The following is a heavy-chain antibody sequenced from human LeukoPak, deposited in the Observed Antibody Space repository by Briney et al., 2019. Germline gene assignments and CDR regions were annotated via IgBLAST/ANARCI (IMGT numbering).Heavy chain of an antibody. CDR1: AFIFSGHW. CDR3: ARGTVYSSGWFHNDY. V-gene: IGHV3-7*03. CDR2: IKEDGSER. J-gene: IGHJ4*02. Sequence: GGSLRLSCEGSAFIFSGHWMNWVRQTPGKGLEWVASIKEDGSERQYVDSVKGRFTISRDNSKNTLYLQMNSLRAEDTAVYYCARGTVYSSGWFHNDYWGQGTLVTVSS. D-gene: IGHD6-19*01.